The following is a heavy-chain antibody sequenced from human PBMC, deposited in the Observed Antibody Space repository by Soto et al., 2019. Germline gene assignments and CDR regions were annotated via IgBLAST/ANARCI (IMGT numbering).Heavy chain of an antibody. V-gene: IGHV4-59*01. CDR2: LYYTGST. D-gene: IGHD3-3*01. J-gene: IGHJ6*02. Sequence: SETLSLTCNVSGGSISDFYWSWIRQSPGKRLEWIGYLYYTGSTNYNPALKSRVTISLDTSKNQFSLKVRSVAAADTAVYYCARGGGYDFRSSQAPPIDVWGQGTTVTVSS. CDR1: GGSISDFY. CDR3: ARGGGYDFRSSQAPPIDV.